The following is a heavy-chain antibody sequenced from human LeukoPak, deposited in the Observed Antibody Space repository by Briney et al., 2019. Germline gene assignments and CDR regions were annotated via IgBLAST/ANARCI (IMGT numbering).Heavy chain of an antibody. V-gene: IGHV3-30*04. J-gene: IGHJ4*02. D-gene: IGHD6-13*01. CDR2: ISYDGSNK. Sequence: GGSLRLSCAASGFTFSSYALHWVRQAPGKGLEWVAVISYDGSNKYYADSVKGRFTISRDNSKNTLYLQMNSLRAEDTAVYYCARGAIALECYFDYWGQGTLVTVSS. CDR1: GFTFSSYA. CDR3: ARGAIALECYFDY.